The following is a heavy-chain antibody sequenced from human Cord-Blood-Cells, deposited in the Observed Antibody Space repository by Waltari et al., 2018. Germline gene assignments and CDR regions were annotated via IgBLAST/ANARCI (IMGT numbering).Heavy chain of an antibody. V-gene: IGHV4-38-2*01. CDR1: GYSISSGYS. CDR3: ARGKRQLDAFDI. J-gene: IGHJ3*02. Sequence: QVQLQESGPGLVKPSETLSLTCAVSGYSISSGYSWGWLRQPPGKGLEWIGSIYHSGSTYYNPSLKSRVTISVDTSKNQFSLKLSSVTAADTAVYYCARGKRQLDAFDIWGQGTMVTVSS. D-gene: IGHD6-6*01. CDR2: IYHSGST.